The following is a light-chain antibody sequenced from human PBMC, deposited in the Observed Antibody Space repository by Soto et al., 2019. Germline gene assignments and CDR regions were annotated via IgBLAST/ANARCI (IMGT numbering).Light chain of an antibody. CDR3: LQDSNSPRT. CDR2: AAS. CDR1: QGIRND. V-gene: IGKV1-6*01. J-gene: IGKJ1*01. Sequence: AIQMTQSPSSLSASVGDRVTITCRASQGIRNDLGWYQQKPGKAPKLLIYAASSLQSGVPSRFSGSGSGTDFTLTTSTLHPEDFATYYCLQDSNSPRTFGQGTKVDIK.